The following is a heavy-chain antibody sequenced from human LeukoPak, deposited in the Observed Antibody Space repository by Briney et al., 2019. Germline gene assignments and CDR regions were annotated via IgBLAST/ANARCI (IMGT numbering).Heavy chain of an antibody. Sequence: ASVKVSCKASGYTFTSYGISWVRQAPGRGLEWMGWISVYNGNTNYAQKLQGRVTITTDTSTSTAYMELRSLRSDDTAVYYWTRRDGSGPYSYWGQGTLVTVSS. CDR1: GYTFTSYG. CDR3: TRRDGSGPYSY. CDR2: ISVYNGNT. J-gene: IGHJ4*02. D-gene: IGHD3-22*01. V-gene: IGHV1-18*01.